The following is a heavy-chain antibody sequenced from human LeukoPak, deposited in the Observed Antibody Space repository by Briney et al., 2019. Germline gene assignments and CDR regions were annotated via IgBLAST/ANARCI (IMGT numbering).Heavy chain of an antibody. J-gene: IGHJ3*02. CDR2: IYTSGST. CDR1: GGSISSYY. D-gene: IGHD3/OR15-3a*01. V-gene: IGHV4-4*07. CDR3: ARHSRNLWTMSKAFDI. Sequence: PLETLSLTCTVSGGSISSYYWSWIRQPAGKGLEWIGRIYTSGSTNYNPSLKSRVTISVDTSKNQFSLKLSSVAAADTAVYYCARHSRNLWTMSKAFDIWGQGTMVTVSS.